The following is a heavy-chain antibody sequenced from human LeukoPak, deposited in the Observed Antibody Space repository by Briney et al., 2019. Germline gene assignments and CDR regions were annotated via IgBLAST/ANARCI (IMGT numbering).Heavy chain of an antibody. Sequence: GGSLRLSCAASGFTFSSYWMAWVRQAPGKGLEWVTNIKQDGSEKYYVDSVKGRFTISRDNAKSSLYLQMNSLRAEDTAVYYCARCSSAKSFDYWGQGTLVIVSS. V-gene: IGHV3-7*01. D-gene: IGHD6-6*01. CDR2: IKQDGSEK. J-gene: IGHJ4*02. CDR1: GFTFSSYW. CDR3: ARCSSAKSFDY.